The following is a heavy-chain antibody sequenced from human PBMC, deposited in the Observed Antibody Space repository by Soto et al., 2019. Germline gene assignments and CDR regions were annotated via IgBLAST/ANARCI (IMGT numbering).Heavy chain of an antibody. D-gene: IGHD4-17*01. CDR3: ARWPDYGDYYYGMDV. CDR1: GGSICSGGYY. J-gene: IGHJ6*02. Sequence: QVQLQESGPGLVKPSQTLSLTCTVSGGSICSGGYYWSWIRQHPGKGLEWIGYIYYSGSTYYNPSLKSRVTISVDTSKNQFSLKLSSVTAADTAVYYCARWPDYGDYYYGMDVWGQGTTVTVSS. CDR2: IYYSGST. V-gene: IGHV4-31*03.